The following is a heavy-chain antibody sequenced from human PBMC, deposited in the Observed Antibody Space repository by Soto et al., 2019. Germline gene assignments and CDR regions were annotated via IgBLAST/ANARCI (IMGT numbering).Heavy chain of an antibody. CDR2: INPNTGDT. Sequence: QVQLVQSGAEVKKPGASVKVSCKASGYVFTSYYLHWARQAPGQGLEWMGWINPNTGDTYYARNFESMITLTRDTSTNTASMELWNLRSADTAVYYCLGGVATTGHYYGFDVWGQGTAVNVSS. V-gene: IGHV1-2*02. D-gene: IGHD5-12*01. CDR3: LGGVATTGHYYGFDV. J-gene: IGHJ6*02. CDR1: GYVFTSYY.